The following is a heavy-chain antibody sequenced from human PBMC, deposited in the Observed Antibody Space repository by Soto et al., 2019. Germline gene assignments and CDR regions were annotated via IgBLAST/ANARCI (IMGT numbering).Heavy chain of an antibody. CDR2: ISGAGGNT. D-gene: IGHD3-10*01. Sequence: PGGSLRLSCAGSGFTFSSYAMSWVRQAPAKGLEWVSGISGAGGNTYHADSVKGRFTISRDNSKNTLYLQMNSLRAEDTAVYYCAKVPDVNYYWYFDDWGQGSLVTVTS. J-gene: IGHJ4*02. V-gene: IGHV3-23*01. CDR1: GFTFSSYA. CDR3: AKVPDVNYYWYFDD.